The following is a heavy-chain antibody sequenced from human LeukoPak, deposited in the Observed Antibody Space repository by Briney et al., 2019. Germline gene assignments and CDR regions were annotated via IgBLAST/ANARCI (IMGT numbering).Heavy chain of an antibody. J-gene: IGHJ6*04. CDR3: ARTKMVRGVIITPPDV. V-gene: IGHV4-34*01. Sequence: SETLSLTCAVYGGSFSGYYWSWIRQPPGKGLEWIGEINHSGSTNYNPSLKSRATISVDTSKNQFSLKLSSVTAADTAVYYCARTKMVRGVIITPPDVWGKGTTVTISS. CDR2: INHSGST. CDR1: GGSFSGYY. D-gene: IGHD3-10*01.